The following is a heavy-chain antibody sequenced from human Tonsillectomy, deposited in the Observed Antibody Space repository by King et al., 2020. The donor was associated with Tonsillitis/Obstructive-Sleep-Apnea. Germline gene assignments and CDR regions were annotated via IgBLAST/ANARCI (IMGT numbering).Heavy chain of an antibody. D-gene: IGHD3-10*01. CDR1: GYSFTTYW. CDR2: IYPGDSDT. J-gene: IGHJ4*02. V-gene: IGHV5-51*01. Sequence: QLVQSGAEVKKPGESLKLSCKGSGYSFTTYWIGWVRQMPGKGLEWMGIIYPGDSDTRYSPSFQGQVTISVDKSISTAYLQWSSLKASDTAMYYCARRPGRGYGSGSYYDNWGQGTLVTVSS. CDR3: ARRPGRGYGSGSYYDN.